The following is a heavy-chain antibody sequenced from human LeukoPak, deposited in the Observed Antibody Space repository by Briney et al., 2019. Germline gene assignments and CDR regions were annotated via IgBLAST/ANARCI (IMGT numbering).Heavy chain of an antibody. V-gene: IGHV1-2*02. Sequence: ASVKVSCKASGYTFTGYYMHWVRQAPGQGLEWVGWINPNSGGTNYAQKFQGRVTMTRDTSISTAYMELSRLRSDDTAVYYCARDKGAGIAARRRWFDPWGQGTLVTVSS. D-gene: IGHD6-6*01. CDR1: GYTFTGYY. CDR3: ARDKGAGIAARRRWFDP. CDR2: INPNSGGT. J-gene: IGHJ5*02.